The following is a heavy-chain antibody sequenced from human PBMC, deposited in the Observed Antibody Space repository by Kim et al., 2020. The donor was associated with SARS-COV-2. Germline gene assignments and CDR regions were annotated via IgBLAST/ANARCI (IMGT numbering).Heavy chain of an antibody. CDR3: AWGIAAPGWFDP. J-gene: IGHJ5*02. D-gene: IGHD6-25*01. CDR2: INHSGST. Sequence: SETLSLTCAVYGGSFSGYSWSWIRQPPGTGLEWIGEINHSGSTNYNPSLKRRVTISVDTSKNQFSLKLSSVTAADTAVYYCAWGIAAPGWFDPWGQGTLVTVSS. CDR1: GGSFSGYS. V-gene: IGHV4-34*01.